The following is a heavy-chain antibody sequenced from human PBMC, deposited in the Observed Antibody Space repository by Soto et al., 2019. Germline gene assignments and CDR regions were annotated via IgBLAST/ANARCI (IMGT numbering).Heavy chain of an antibody. V-gene: IGHV1-69*08. J-gene: IGHJ5*02. D-gene: IGHD4-4*01. CDR1: GGTFSTYT. CDR3: AGDPDSHYNDSHASSYP. Sequence: QVQLVQSGAEVKKPGSSVKVSCKASGGTFSTYTITWVRQAPGQGLEWMGRIIPIIGIINYAQKFQGRVTISPDQFPATAYMELTGLRSDDTAVYYCAGDPDSHYNDSHASSYPWGQGTLVTVSS. CDR2: IIPIIGII.